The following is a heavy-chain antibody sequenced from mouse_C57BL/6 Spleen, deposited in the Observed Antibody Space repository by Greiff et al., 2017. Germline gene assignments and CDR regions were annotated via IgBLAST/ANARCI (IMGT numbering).Heavy chain of an antibody. Sequence: VQLQQSGPELVKPGASVKISCKASGYSFTGYYMNWVKQSPEKSLEWIGAINPSTGGTTYNQKFKAKATLTVDKSSSTAYMQLKSLTSEDSAVYYCARATYYDYPYAMDYWGQGTSVTVSS. D-gene: IGHD2-4*01. V-gene: IGHV1-42*01. J-gene: IGHJ4*01. CDR1: GYSFTGYY. CDR3: ARATYYDYPYAMDY. CDR2: INPSTGGT.